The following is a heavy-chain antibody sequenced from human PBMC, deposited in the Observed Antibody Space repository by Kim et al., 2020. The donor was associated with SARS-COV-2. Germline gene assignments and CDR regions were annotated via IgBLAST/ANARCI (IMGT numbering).Heavy chain of an antibody. Sequence: GGSLRLSCAASGFTFSSYDMHWVRQATGKGLEWVSAIGTAGDTYYPGSVKGRFTISRENAKNSLYLQMNSLRAGDTAVYYCARGTVRGVIIRYYYGMDVWGQGTTVTVSS. V-gene: IGHV3-13*04. CDR1: GFTFSSYD. CDR3: ARGTVRGVIIRYYYGMDV. CDR2: IGTAGDT. D-gene: IGHD3-10*02. J-gene: IGHJ6*02.